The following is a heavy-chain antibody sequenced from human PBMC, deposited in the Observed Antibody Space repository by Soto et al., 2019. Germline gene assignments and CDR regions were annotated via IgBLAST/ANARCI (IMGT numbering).Heavy chain of an antibody. CDR3: AKDQDGSGSHWLGYSYYGMDV. CDR2: ISSVGTTT. J-gene: IGHJ6*02. D-gene: IGHD3-10*01. Sequence: QVQLVESGGGLVKPGGSLRLSCEASGFPISDYYMSWLRQAPGKGLEWVSYISSVGTTTYDADSVKGRFSISMDNAKNSLYLHMNSLRAEDTAVYFCAKDQDGSGSHWLGYSYYGMDVLGQGTTVTVSS. CDR1: GFPISDYY. V-gene: IGHV3-11*01.